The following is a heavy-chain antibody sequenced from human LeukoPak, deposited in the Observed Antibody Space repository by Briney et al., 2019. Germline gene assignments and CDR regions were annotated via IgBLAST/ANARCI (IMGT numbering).Heavy chain of an antibody. D-gene: IGHD7-27*01. Sequence: QTGGALRLSCAASGFTFSSYGMTWVRQAPGKGLEWVSTISGSDGSIYYADSVKGRFTSSRDNSKNTLYLQMSSLRAEDTAVYYCAKDGGLWVSAHWGDSWGRGTLVTVSS. CDR2: ISGSDGSI. CDR3: AKDGGLWVSAHWGDS. V-gene: IGHV3-23*01. CDR1: GFTFSSYG. J-gene: IGHJ4*02.